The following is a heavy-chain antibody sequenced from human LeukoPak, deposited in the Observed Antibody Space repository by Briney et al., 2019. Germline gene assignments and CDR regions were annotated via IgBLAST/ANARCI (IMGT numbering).Heavy chain of an antibody. D-gene: IGHD3-22*01. CDR2: ISGSGGST. CDR1: GFTFSSYA. V-gene: IGHV3-23*01. J-gene: IGHJ4*02. CDR3: AKGVGSSGYYSYFDY. Sequence: GGSLRLSCAASGFTFSSYAMSWVRQAPGKGLEWVSAISGSGGSTYYADSVKGRFTISRDNSKNTLYLQMNSLRAEDTAVYYCAKGVGSSGYYSYFDYWGQGTLVTVSS.